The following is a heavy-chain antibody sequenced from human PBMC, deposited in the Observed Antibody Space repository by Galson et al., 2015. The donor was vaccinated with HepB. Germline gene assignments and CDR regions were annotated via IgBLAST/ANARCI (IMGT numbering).Heavy chain of an antibody. CDR3: AKGTSLWFGDTLDY. Sequence: SLRLSCAASGFTFSNAWMSWVRQAPGKGLEWVGRIKSKTDGGTTDYAAPVKGRFTISRDDSKTTLYLQMNSLRAEDTAVYYCAKGTSLWFGDTLDYWGQGTLVTVSS. D-gene: IGHD3-10*01. J-gene: IGHJ4*02. CDR1: GFTFSNAW. CDR2: IKSKTDGGTT. V-gene: IGHV3-15*01.